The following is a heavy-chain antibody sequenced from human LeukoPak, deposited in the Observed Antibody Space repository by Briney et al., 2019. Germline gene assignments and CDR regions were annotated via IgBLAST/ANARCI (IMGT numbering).Heavy chain of an antibody. CDR3: AREPRDQKAVGSSSLYGMDV. D-gene: IGHD6-13*01. J-gene: IGHJ6*04. CDR2: ISGSGGRT. V-gene: IGHV3-23*01. CDR1: GFTFISYT. Sequence: GSLRRSSAASGFTFISYTVSCVGQGPGKGLEWVSAISGSGGRTYYADSVKGRFPISRDNSINTLYLQMTRLTAEDTDVYYCAREPRDQKAVGSSSLYGMDVSGEGTTVTVSS.